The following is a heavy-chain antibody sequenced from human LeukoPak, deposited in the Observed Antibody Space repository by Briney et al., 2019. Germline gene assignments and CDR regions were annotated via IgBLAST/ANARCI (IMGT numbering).Heavy chain of an antibody. Sequence: SQTLSLTCAISGDSVTSKSAAWNWIRQSPSRGLKCLGRAYYRSKWYHDYAVSVKSRITINPDTSKNQFSLQLNSVTPEDTAVYYCARGYYGSGSYYYYYGMDVWGQGTTVTVSS. CDR2: AYYRSKWYH. V-gene: IGHV6-1*01. D-gene: IGHD3-10*01. CDR1: GDSVTSKSAA. J-gene: IGHJ6*02. CDR3: ARGYYGSGSYYYYYGMDV.